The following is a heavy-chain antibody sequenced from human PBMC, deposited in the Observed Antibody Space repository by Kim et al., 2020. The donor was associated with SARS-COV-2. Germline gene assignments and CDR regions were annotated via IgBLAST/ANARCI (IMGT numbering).Heavy chain of an antibody. Sequence: GESLKISCKGSGYTFTSYWIGWVRQMPGKGLEWMAIIYPGDSDDRYSPSFQGQVTISADKSINTAYLQWSSLKASDTAMYYCARAAGNQMGDAFDIWGQGTMVTVSS. CDR2: IYPGDSDD. CDR3: ARAAGNQMGDAFDI. J-gene: IGHJ3*02. D-gene: IGHD2-8*01. CDR1: GYTFTSYW. V-gene: IGHV5-51*01.